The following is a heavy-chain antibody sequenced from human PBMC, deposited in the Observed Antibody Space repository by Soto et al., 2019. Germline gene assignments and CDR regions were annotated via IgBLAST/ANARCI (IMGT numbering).Heavy chain of an antibody. V-gene: IGHV1-69*12. CDR3: GTGVERDYYDASCWR. J-gene: IGHJ1*01. D-gene: IGHD3-22*01. CDR2: IIPIFGTV. CDR1: GGTFSNYA. Sequence: QVQLVQSGAEVKKPGSSVKVSCKASGGTFSNYALDWVRQAPGQGLEWMVGIIPIFGTVRHAQNFQGRVTITADESTGTAYMELSSLRSEDTAMYYWGTGVERDYYDASCWRWGQGTLVTVSS.